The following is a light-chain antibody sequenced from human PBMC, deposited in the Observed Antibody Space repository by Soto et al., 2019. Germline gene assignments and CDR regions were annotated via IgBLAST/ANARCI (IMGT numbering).Light chain of an antibody. Sequence: DIQMTQSPSSLSATVGDRVTITCRASQDISNYLAWHQQKPGKVPKLLIYAASTLQPGVPSRFSGSGSGTDFTLTISSLQPEDVATYYCQKYNGAPPEPFGPGTKVV. CDR1: QDISNY. CDR3: QKYNGAPPEP. V-gene: IGKV1-27*01. J-gene: IGKJ3*01. CDR2: AAS.